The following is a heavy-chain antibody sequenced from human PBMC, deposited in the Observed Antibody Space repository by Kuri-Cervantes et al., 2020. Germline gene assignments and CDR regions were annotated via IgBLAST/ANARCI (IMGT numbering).Heavy chain of an antibody. Sequence: ASVKVSCKASGYTFTSYAMNWVRQAPGQGPEWMGWINTNTGNPTYAQGFTGRFVFSLDTSVSTAYLQICSLKAEDTAVYYCARWKDGDYPAYFQHWGQGTLVTVSS. CDR2: INTNTGNP. V-gene: IGHV7-4-1*01. CDR3: ARWKDGDYPAYFQH. D-gene: IGHD4-17*01. J-gene: IGHJ1*01. CDR1: GYTFTSYA.